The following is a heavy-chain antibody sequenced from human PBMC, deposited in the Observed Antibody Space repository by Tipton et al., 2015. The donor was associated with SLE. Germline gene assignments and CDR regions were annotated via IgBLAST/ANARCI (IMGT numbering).Heavy chain of an antibody. D-gene: IGHD6-13*01. J-gene: IGHJ3*02. CDR1: GFTFSSYW. V-gene: IGHV3-7*01. CDR2: IKQDGSEK. Sequence: SLRLSCAASGFTFSSYWMSWVRQAPGKGLEWVANIKQDGSEKYYVDSVKGRFTISRDNAKNSLYLQMNSLRAEDTAVYYCARKDGSSSSWGAFDTWGQGTMVTVSS. CDR3: ARKDGSSSSWGAFDT.